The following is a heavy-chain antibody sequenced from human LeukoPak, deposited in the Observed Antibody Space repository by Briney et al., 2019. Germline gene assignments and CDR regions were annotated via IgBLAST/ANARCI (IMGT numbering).Heavy chain of an antibody. CDR2: IYYSGTT. D-gene: IGHD3-10*01. Sequence: SETLSLTCTLSGGSITSYYWGWIRQPPGKGLEWIGSIYYSGTTYYNPSLKSRVTISVDTSKSQFSLKLTSVTAADTALYYCARTYYGSENYYDYWGQGILVTVSS. V-gene: IGHV4-39*01. CDR3: ARTYYGSENYYDY. CDR1: GGSITSYY. J-gene: IGHJ4*02.